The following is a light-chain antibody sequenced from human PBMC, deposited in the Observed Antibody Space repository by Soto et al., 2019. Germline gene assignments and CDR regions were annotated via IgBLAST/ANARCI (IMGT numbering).Light chain of an antibody. J-gene: IGKJ4*01. CDR2: DAS. CDR1: QSISSY. Sequence: IQITQSPSSLSASVGDRVTITCRASQSISSYLNWYQQKPGKAPKLLIYDASSLESGVPSRFSGSGSGTDFTLTISSLQPEDFATYYCQQFNNYPLTFGGGTKVDI. V-gene: IGKV1D-13*01. CDR3: QQFNNYPLT.